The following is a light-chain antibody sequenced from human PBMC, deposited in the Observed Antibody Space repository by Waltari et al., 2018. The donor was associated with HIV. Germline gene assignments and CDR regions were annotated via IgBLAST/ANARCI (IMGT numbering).Light chain of an antibody. CDR1: QSVSSCS. Sequence: EIVLTQSPGTLSLSPGERATLSCRASQSVSSCSLAWDQQKPGQAPRLLIYGASTRATGIPDRFSGSGSGTDFTLTISRLEPEDFAMYYCQQYGSSPRTFGQGTKVEIK. CDR3: QQYGSSPRT. CDR2: GAS. V-gene: IGKV3-20*01. J-gene: IGKJ1*01.